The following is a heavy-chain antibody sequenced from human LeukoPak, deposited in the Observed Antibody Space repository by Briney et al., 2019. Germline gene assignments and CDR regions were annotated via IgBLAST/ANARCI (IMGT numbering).Heavy chain of an antibody. Sequence: GGSLRLSCTASGFTFSSRAMSWVRQAPGKGLEWVSMIAGSGGNIKYADSVKGRFTISRDNSKNTLFLQMNSLRAEDTAVYYCARDRYSSGWYDYWGQGTLVTVSS. CDR1: GFTFSSRA. D-gene: IGHD6-19*01. V-gene: IGHV3-23*01. CDR3: ARDRYSSGWYDY. CDR2: IAGSGGNI. J-gene: IGHJ4*02.